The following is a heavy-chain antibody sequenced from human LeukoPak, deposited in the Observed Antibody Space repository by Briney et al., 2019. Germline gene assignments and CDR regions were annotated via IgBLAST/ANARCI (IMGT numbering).Heavy chain of an antibody. CDR2: IYYSGST. J-gene: IGHJ4*02. D-gene: IGHD2-15*01. CDR1: GGSFSGYY. V-gene: IGHV4-59*08. Sequence: PSETLSLTCAVYGGSFSGYYWSWIRQPPGKGLEWIGYIYYSGSTNYNPSLKSRVTISVDTSKNQFSLKLSSVTAADTAVYYCARQTPKYCSGGSCPPGYFDYWGQGTLVTVSS. CDR3: ARQTPKYCSGGSCPPGYFDY.